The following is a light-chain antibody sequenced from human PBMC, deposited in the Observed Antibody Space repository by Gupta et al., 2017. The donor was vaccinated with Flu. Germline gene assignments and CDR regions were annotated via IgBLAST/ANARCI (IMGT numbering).Light chain of an antibody. J-gene: IGKJ4*01. CDR2: GVS. V-gene: IGKV3-20*01. CDR1: QTVTDGY. Sequence: EIVLTQSPGTLSLSPGDRATLSWRASQTVTDGYLAWYQQTPGQAPRLLIFGVSNRATGIPARFSGSGSGTDFTLTISRLEPEDFAVYYCQQHGGPPPITFGGGTRVEFK. CDR3: QQHGGPPPIT.